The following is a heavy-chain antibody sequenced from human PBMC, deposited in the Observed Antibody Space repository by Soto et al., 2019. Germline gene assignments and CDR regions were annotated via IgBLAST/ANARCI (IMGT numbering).Heavy chain of an antibody. Sequence: SETLSLTCAVSGGSISSGGYSWSCIRQPPGKGLEWIGYIYHSGSTYYNPSLKSRVTISVDRSKNQFSLKLSSVTAADTAVYYCARARYCSSTSCYTPASWFDPWGQGTLVTVSS. CDR2: IYHSGST. J-gene: IGHJ5*02. CDR3: ARARYCSSTSCYTPASWFDP. D-gene: IGHD2-2*02. V-gene: IGHV4-30-2*01. CDR1: GGSISSGGYS.